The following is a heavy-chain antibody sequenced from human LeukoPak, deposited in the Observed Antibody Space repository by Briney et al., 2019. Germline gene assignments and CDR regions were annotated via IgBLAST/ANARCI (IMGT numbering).Heavy chain of an antibody. CDR3: ARREETIFGVVILDY. D-gene: IGHD3-3*01. V-gene: IGHV3-30-3*01. CDR2: ISYDGSNK. CDR1: GFTFSSYA. Sequence: GGSLRLSCAASGFTFSSYAMHWVRQAPGKGLEWVAVISYDGSNKYYADSVKGRFTISRDNSKNTLYLQMNSLRAEDTAVYYCARREETIFGVVILDYWGQGTLVTVSS. J-gene: IGHJ4*02.